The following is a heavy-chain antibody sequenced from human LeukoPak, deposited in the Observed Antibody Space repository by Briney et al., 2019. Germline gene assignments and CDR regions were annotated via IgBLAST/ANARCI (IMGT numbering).Heavy chain of an antibody. CDR1: GFTFISYG. D-gene: IGHD1-1*01. J-gene: IGHJ6*02. Sequence: GSLRHSCSASGFTFISYGMHWVRQAPGKGLEWVALISYEGSIKYYADSVKGRFTISRDNSKSTLYLQMNSLRAEDTAVYHCAKYLEPTAVLMDVWGQRTTVTVSS. V-gene: IGHV3-30*18. CDR3: AKYLEPTAVLMDV. CDR2: ISYEGSIK.